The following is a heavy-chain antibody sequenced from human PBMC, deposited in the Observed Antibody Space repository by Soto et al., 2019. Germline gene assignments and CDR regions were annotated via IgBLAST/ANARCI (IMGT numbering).Heavy chain of an antibody. D-gene: IGHD6-19*01. Sequence: GGSLRLSCAVSGLTFRSYWMTWVRQAPGKGLEWVANIKQDGSEKYYVDSVKGRFTISRDNAKNSLYLQMNNLRAEDTAVYYCARGGLAVTGTEFYWGQGTQVTVSS. CDR2: IKQDGSEK. CDR3: ARGGLAVTGTEFY. CDR1: GLTFRSYW. V-gene: IGHV3-7*01. J-gene: IGHJ4*02.